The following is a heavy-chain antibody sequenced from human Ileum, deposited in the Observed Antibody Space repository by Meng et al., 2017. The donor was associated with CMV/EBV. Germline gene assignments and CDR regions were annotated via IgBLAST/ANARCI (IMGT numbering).Heavy chain of an antibody. CDR1: GFTFSNYW. CDR2: IKEDGSEK. Sequence: GGSLRLSCAASGFTFSNYWISWVRQAPGKGLEWVANIKEDGSEKYYVDSVKGRFTISRDNAKKSLYLQMNSLRAEDTAVYYSAISPKDVLLPVAMTGWGHGTLVTVSS. D-gene: IGHD3-22*01. V-gene: IGHV3-7*03. J-gene: IGHJ4*01. CDR3: AISPKDVLLPVAMTG.